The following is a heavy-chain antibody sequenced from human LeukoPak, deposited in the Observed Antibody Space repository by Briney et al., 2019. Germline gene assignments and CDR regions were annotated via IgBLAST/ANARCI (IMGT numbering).Heavy chain of an antibody. D-gene: IGHD3-16*02. CDR3: ARDGRVFDMDV. J-gene: IGHJ6*02. CDR1: GYTFTDYY. V-gene: IGHV1-2*06. CDR2: IIPNNGDT. Sequence: ASVKVSCKASGYTFTDYYMHWVRQAPGQGLEWMGRIIPNNGDTNYAQKLQGRVTLTRDTSISTAYMELSRLTSDDTAVYYCARDGRVFDMDVWGQGTTVTVSS.